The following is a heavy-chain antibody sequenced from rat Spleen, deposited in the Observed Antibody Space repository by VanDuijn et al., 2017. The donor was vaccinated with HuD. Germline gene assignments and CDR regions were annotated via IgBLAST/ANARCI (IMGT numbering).Heavy chain of an antibody. V-gene: IGHV5-27*01. CDR3: ASRTGNWFAY. CDR1: GFIFSNYY. CDR2: ISAGGGST. J-gene: IGHJ3*01. Sequence: EVQLVESGGGLVQPGRSLKLTCAASGFIFSNYYMAWVRQAPTEGLEWVAYISAGGGSTYYRDSVKGRFNISRDNAKSTLYLQMDSLRSEDTATYYCASRTGNWFAYWGQGTLVTVSS. D-gene: IGHD5-1*01.